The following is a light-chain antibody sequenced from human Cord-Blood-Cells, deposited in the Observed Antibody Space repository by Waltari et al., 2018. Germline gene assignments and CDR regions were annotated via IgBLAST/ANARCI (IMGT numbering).Light chain of an antibody. V-gene: IGKV3-11*01. CDR2: DAS. Sequence: EIVLTQSPATLSLSPGERATLSCRASHRVSSYLAWYQQKPGQAPRLLIYDASNRATGIPARFSGSGSGTDFTLTISSLEPEDFAVYYCQQRSNWPSFGPGTKVDIK. CDR1: HRVSSY. J-gene: IGKJ3*01. CDR3: QQRSNWPS.